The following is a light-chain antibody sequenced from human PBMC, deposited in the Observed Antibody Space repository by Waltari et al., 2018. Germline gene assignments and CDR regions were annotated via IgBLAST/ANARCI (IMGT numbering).Light chain of an antibody. CDR1: QDVINY. J-gene: IGKJ1*01. CDR3: QHSEA. Sequence: DMQMTQSPASLSASVGDRVTITCQPSQDVINYINWYQPKPGKAPQLLIYDAATLKTGVPSRFSGRQSGTYFTLTISGLQPEDVGTYYCQHSEAFGQGTTVEI. CDR2: DAA. V-gene: IGKV1-33*01.